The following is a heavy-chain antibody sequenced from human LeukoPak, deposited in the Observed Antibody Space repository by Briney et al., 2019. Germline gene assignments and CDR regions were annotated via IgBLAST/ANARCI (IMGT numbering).Heavy chain of an antibody. V-gene: IGHV4-59*01. Sequence: SETLSLTCTVSGGSISSYYWSWIRQPPGKGLEWIGYIYYSGSTNYNPSLKSRVTISVDTSKNQFSLKLSSVTAADTAVYYCARGYGDLYYYYMDVWGKGTTVTISS. CDR3: ARGYGDLYYYYMDV. CDR2: IYYSGST. J-gene: IGHJ6*03. D-gene: IGHD4-17*01. CDR1: GGSISSYY.